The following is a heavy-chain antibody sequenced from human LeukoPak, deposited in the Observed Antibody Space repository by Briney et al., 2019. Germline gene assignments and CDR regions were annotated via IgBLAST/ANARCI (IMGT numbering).Heavy chain of an antibody. CDR2: IIPIFGTA. D-gene: IGHD2-21*02. CDR3: AIAYCGGDCYIGPGVDY. CDR1: GGTFSSYA. Sequence: ASVKVSCKASGGTFSSYAISWVRQAPGQGLEWMGGIIPIFGTANYAQKFQGRVTITADKSTSTAYMELSSLRSEDTAVYYCAIAYCGGDCYIGPGVDYWGQGTLVTVSS. V-gene: IGHV1-69*06. J-gene: IGHJ4*02.